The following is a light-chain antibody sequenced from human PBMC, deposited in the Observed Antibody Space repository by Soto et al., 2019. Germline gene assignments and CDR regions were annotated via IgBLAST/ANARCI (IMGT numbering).Light chain of an antibody. CDR2: EVN. Sequence: QSALTQPASVSGSPGQSITISCTGTSSDVGAYNYVSWYQQHPGKAPKLMIYEVNYRPSGVSNRFSGSKSGITASLTISGLQAEDEADYYCSSYASTSTAVFGTGTKVPS. J-gene: IGLJ1*01. CDR1: SSDVGAYNY. CDR3: SSYASTSTAV. V-gene: IGLV2-14*01.